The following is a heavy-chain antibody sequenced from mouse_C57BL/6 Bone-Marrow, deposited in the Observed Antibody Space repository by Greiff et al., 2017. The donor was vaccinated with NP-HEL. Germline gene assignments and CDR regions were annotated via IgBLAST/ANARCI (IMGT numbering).Heavy chain of an antibody. CDR3: ARKYGSSYVRYAMDY. CDR2: IHPNSGST. D-gene: IGHD1-1*01. V-gene: IGHV1-64*01. CDR1: GYTFTSYW. Sequence: QVQLQQPGAELVKPGASVKLSCKASGYTFTSYWMHWVKQRPGQGLEWIGMIHPNSGSTNYNEKFKSKATLTVDKSSSTAYMQLSSLTSEDSAVYYCARKYGSSYVRYAMDYWGQGTSVTVSS. J-gene: IGHJ4*01.